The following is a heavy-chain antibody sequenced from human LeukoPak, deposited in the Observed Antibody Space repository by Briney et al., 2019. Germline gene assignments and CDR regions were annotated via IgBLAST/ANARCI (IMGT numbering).Heavy chain of an antibody. V-gene: IGHV3-23*03. D-gene: IGHD3-22*01. J-gene: IGHJ4*02. CDR1: GFTFSSYA. Sequence: GGSLRLSCAASGFTFSSYAMSWVRQAPGKGLDWVSVIYSGGTTYYADSVQGRFTISRDDSKNTLYLQLNNLRSEDTAVYYCARMLISSGYYVDYWGQGTLVTVSS. CDR2: IYSGGTT. CDR3: ARMLISSGYYVDY.